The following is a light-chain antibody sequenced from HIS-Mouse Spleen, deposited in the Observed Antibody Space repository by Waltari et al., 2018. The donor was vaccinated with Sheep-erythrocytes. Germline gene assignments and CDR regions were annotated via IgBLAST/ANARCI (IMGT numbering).Light chain of an antibody. CDR3: CSYAGSYNYV. Sequence: QSALTQPRSVSGSPGQSATISCTGTSSDFGGYNYVSWYQQHPGKAPKLMIYDVSKRPSGVPDRFSGSKSGNTASLTISGLQAEDEADYYCCSYAGSYNYVFGTGTKVTVL. CDR2: DVS. J-gene: IGLJ1*01. CDR1: SSDFGGYNY. V-gene: IGLV2-11*01.